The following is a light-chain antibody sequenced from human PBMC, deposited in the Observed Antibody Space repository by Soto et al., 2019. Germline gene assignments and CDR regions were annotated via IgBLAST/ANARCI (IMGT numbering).Light chain of an antibody. J-gene: IGLJ1*01. V-gene: IGLV2-14*01. Sequence: QSVLTQPASVSGSPGQSITISCTGTSSDLGGYKYVSRYQQHPGKAPKLIIYEVSIRPSGVSNRFSGSKSGNTASLTISGLRAEDEAAYYCSSYTSSNSLDVFGTGTKLTVL. CDR3: SSYTSSNSLDV. CDR1: SSDLGGYKY. CDR2: EVS.